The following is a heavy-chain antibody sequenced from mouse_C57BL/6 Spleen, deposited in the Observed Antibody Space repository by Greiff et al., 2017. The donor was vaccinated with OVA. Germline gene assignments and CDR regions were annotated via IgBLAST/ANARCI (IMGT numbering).Heavy chain of an antibody. J-gene: IGHJ1*03. Sequence: VQLQQSGAELVRPGASVKLSCTASGFNIKDDYMHWVKQRPEQGLEWIGWIDPENGDTEYASKFQGKATITADTSSNTAYLQLSSLTSEDTAVYYCTYYRYFDVWGTGTTVTVSS. V-gene: IGHV14-4*01. CDR2: IDPENGDT. CDR1: GFNIKDDY. CDR3: TYYRYFDV.